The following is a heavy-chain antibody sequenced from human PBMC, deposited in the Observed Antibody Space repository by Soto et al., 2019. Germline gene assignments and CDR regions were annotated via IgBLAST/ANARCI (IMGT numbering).Heavy chain of an antibody. J-gene: IGHJ6*02. V-gene: IGHV2-70*01. Sequence: SGPTLVNPTQTLTLTCTFSGFSLSTSGMCVSWIRQPPGKALEWLALIDWDDDKYYSTSLKTRLTISKDTSKNQVVLTMTNMEPVDTASYYCAGADYDIQRYYYGMDVWGQGTTVTVSS. CDR3: AGADYDIQRYYYGMDV. D-gene: IGHD3-9*01. CDR1: GFSLSTSGMC. CDR2: IDWDDDK.